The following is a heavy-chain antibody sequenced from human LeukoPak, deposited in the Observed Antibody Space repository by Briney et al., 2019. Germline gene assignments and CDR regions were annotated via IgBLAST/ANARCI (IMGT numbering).Heavy chain of an antibody. CDR1: GFTFSSYA. CDR3: AKDIEYHWNVPGFGY. V-gene: IGHV3-23*01. J-gene: IGHJ4*02. D-gene: IGHD1-20*01. Sequence: PGGSLRLSCAASGFTFSSYAMSWVRQAPGKGLEWVSAISGSGGSTYYADSVKGRFTISRDNSKNTLYLQMNSLRAEDTAVYYCAKDIEYHWNVPGFGYWGQGTLVTVSS. CDR2: ISGSGGST.